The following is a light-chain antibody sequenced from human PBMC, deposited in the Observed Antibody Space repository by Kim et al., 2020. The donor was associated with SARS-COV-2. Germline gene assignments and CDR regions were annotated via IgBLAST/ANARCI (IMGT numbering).Light chain of an antibody. CDR2: DAS. Sequence: TSVGDRFTITCQASQDISNYLNWYQQKPGKAPKLLIYDASNLETGVPSRFSGSGSGTDFTFTISSLQPEDIATYYCQQYKSLPITFGQGTRLEIK. CDR3: QQYKSLPIT. J-gene: IGKJ5*01. CDR1: QDISNY. V-gene: IGKV1-33*01.